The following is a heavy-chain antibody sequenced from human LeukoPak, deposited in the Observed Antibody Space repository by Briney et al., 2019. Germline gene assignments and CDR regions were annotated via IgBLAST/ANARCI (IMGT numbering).Heavy chain of an antibody. CDR3: ARGYSSSWYGDEYFHY. V-gene: IGHV3-7*01. Sequence: PGGSLRLSCAASGFTFSSYWMSWVRQAPGKGLEWVANIKQDGSEKYYVDSVKGRFTISRDNANNSLYLQMNSLRAQDTAVYYCARGYSSSWYGDEYFHYWGQGTLVTVSS. CDR2: IKQDGSEK. J-gene: IGHJ4*02. CDR1: GFTFSSYW. D-gene: IGHD6-13*01.